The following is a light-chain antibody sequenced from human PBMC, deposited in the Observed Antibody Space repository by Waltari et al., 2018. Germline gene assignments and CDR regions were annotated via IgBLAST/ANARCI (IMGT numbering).Light chain of an antibody. V-gene: IGKV3-11*01. Sequence: EIVLTQSPATLSLFPGERAILSCRASQSVSSDLAGYQHRPGQAPRLLIYDASNRDTGIPARFSGSGSGTDFTLTISRLEPEAFAVYYCPQRSSCPPLLTSGPGTKVDIK. CDR3: PQRSSCPPLLT. J-gene: IGKJ3*01. CDR1: QSVSSD. CDR2: DAS.